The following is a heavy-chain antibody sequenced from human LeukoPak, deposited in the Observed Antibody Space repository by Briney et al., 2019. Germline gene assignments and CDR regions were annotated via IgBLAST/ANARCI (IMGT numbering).Heavy chain of an antibody. CDR3: AKDHAGTTYYYYMDV. CDR1: GFTISSYA. D-gene: IGHD1-7*01. J-gene: IGHJ6*03. CDR2: ISGTGDST. V-gene: IGHV3-23*01. Sequence: GGSLRLSCAASGFTISSYAMSWVRQAPGKGLEWVSAISGTGDSTYYADSVKGRFTISRDNSKNTLYLQMNSLRAEDTAVYYCAKDHAGTTYYYYMDVWGKGTTVTVSS.